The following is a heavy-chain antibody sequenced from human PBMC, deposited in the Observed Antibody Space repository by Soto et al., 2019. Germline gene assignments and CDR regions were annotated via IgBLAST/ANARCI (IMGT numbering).Heavy chain of an antibody. CDR1: GFTFGDYA. Sequence: GGSLRLSCTASGFTFGDYAMSWFRQAPGKGLEWVGFIRSKAYGGTTEHAASVKGRFTISRDDSKSIAYLQMNSLKTEDTAVYYCTRATTVTTSSPWFDPWGQGTLVTVSS. CDR2: IRSKAYGGTT. J-gene: IGHJ5*02. V-gene: IGHV3-49*03. D-gene: IGHD4-17*01. CDR3: TRATTVTTSSPWFDP.